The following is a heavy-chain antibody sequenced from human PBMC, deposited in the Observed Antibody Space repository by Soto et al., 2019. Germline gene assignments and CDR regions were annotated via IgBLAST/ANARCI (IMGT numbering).Heavy chain of an antibody. CDR2: ISSSSSTI. D-gene: IGHD3-16*01. CDR1: GFTFSSYS. J-gene: IGHJ4*02. CDR3: ARDRSPYDYVWGNPPGY. Sequence: GGSLRLSCAASGFTFSSYSMNWVRQAPGKGLEWVSYISSSSSTIYYADSVKGRFTISRDNAKNSLYLQMNSLRDEDTAVYYCARDRSPYDYVWGNPPGYWGQGTLVTVSS. V-gene: IGHV3-48*02.